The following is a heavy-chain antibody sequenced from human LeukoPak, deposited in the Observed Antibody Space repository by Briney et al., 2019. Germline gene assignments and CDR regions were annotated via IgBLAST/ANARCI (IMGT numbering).Heavy chain of an antibody. V-gene: IGHV3-74*01. CDR1: GFTFSSYW. D-gene: IGHD2-2*01. CDR2: INSDGRST. CDR3: ARDVPLRYYYGMDV. Sequence: QPGGSLRLSCAASGFTFSSYWMHWVRQAPGKGLVWVSRINSDGRSTSYADSVKGRFTISRDNAKNTLYLQMNSLRAEDTAVYYCARDVPLRYYYGMDVWGQRTTVTVSS. J-gene: IGHJ6*02.